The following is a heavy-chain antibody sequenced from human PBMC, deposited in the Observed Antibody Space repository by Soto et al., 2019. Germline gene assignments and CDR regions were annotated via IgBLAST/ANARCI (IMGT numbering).Heavy chain of an antibody. J-gene: IGHJ4*02. CDR3: ARDPAMVRIPDY. V-gene: IGHV3-66*01. D-gene: IGHD3-10*01. Sequence: GGSLRVSCAAAGFTGSSKCMSWVRQAPGKGLEWVSLIQSGGPTYYADSVKGRFTISRDNAKNSLYLQMNSLRAEDTAVYYCARDPAMVRIPDYWGQGTLVTVSS. CDR2: IQSGGPT. CDR1: GFTGSSKC.